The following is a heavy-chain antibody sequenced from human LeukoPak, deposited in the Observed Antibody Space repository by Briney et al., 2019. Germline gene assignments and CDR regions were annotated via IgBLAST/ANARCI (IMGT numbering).Heavy chain of an antibody. Sequence: GGSLRLSCAASGFTFSSYAMSWVRQAPGKGLEWVSTISGSGGNTYYAASVKGRFTISRDNSKNTLYLQMSSLRAEDTAVYYCAKGSYYYDSADYFDYWGQGTLVTVSS. CDR2: ISGSGGNT. J-gene: IGHJ4*02. CDR3: AKGSYYYDSADYFDY. CDR1: GFTFSSYA. D-gene: IGHD3-16*01. V-gene: IGHV3-23*01.